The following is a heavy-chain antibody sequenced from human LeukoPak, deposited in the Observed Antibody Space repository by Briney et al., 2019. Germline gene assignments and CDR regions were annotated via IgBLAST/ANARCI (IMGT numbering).Heavy chain of an antibody. D-gene: IGHD1-26*01. CDR3: APIFGDSGSYPY. V-gene: IGHV1-24*01. CDR2: FDPEDGET. J-gene: IGHJ4*02. CDR1: GYTLTKLS. Sequence: ASVKVSCKVSGYTLTKLSMHWVRQAPGKGLEWMGGFDPEDGETIYAQKFQGRVTMTEDTSTDTAYMELSSLRSEDTAVYYCAPIFGDSGSYPYWGQGTLVTVSS.